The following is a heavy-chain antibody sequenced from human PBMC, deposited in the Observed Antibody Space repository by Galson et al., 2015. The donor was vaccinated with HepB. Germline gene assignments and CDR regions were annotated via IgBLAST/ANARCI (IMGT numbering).Heavy chain of an antibody. D-gene: IGHD3-16*02. J-gene: IGHJ5*02. CDR2: VSYDGTKT. CDR3: AKDLRSDVWGSYRWFDP. CDR1: GFTFSSFG. V-gene: IGHV3-30*18. Sequence: SLRLSCAASGFTFSSFGMHWVRQGPGKGLEWVAAVSYDGTKTYHRDSVKGRFTISRDNVKDTLYLQMNSLRAEDSAVYYCAKDLRSDVWGSYRWFDPWGQGTLVTVSS.